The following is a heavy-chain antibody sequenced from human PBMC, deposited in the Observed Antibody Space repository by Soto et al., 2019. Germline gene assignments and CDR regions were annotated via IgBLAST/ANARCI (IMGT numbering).Heavy chain of an antibody. V-gene: IGHV1-3*04. CDR1: GYTFTSYA. J-gene: IGHJ4*02. CDR2: INTGNGDT. D-gene: IGHD5-18*01. Sequence: ASVKVSCKASGYTFTSYAMHWLRQSPGQRLEWMGWINTGNGDTKYSQKFQGRVTITRDTSASTAYMDLSSLRSEDTAVYYCARARGYSYGQVDSWGQGTLVTVSS. CDR3: ARARGYSYGQVDS.